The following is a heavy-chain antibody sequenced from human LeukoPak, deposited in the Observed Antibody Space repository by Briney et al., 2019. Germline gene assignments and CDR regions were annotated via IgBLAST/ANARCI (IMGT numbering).Heavy chain of an antibody. CDR3: ARAMVRGVEPYYYYYMDV. Sequence: ASVKVSCKASGCTFTGYYMHWVRQAPGQGLEWMGWINPNSGGTNYAQKFQGRVTMTRDTSISTAYMELCRLRSDDTAVYYCARAMVRGVEPYYYYYMDVWGKGTTVTISS. CDR1: GCTFTGYY. D-gene: IGHD3-10*01. CDR2: INPNSGGT. J-gene: IGHJ6*03. V-gene: IGHV1-2*02.